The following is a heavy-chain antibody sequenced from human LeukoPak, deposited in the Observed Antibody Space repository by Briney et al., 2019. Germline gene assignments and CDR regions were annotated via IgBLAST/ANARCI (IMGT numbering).Heavy chain of an antibody. J-gene: IGHJ6*03. V-gene: IGHV1-8*01. CDR2: MNPNSGNT. CDR3: ARGSQYYYYMDV. CDR1: GYTFTSYD. Sequence: ASVKVSCKASGYTFTSYDINWVRQATGQGLEWMGWMNPNSGNTGYAQKFQGRVTMTRNPSISTAYMELSSLRSEDTAVYYCARGSQYYYYMDVWGKGTTVTVSS.